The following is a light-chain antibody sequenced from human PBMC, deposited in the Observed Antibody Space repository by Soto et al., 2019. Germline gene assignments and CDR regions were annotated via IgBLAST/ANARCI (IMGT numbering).Light chain of an antibody. Sequence: QSALTQPPSASGSPGQSVSISCTGTSSDVGGYDYVSWYQQHPGKAPKLVIYGVNKRPSGVPDRFSGSKSGNTASLTVSGLQAEDEADYYCTSSAGSNTHVFGPGTKVTVL. CDR1: SSDVGGYDY. J-gene: IGLJ1*01. CDR3: TSSAGSNTHV. V-gene: IGLV2-8*01. CDR2: GVN.